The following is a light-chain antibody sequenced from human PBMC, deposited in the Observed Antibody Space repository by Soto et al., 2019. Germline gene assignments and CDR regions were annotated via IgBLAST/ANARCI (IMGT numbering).Light chain of an antibody. V-gene: IGKV1-5*01. Sequence: DIQMTQTQSTLSASIGDRVTITCRASQSISSWLAWYQQKPGKAPKLLIYDASSMESGVPSRFSGSGSGTEFTLTISSLQPDDFATYYCQQYNSYSLTFGHG. J-gene: IGKJ2*01. CDR1: QSISSW. CDR2: DAS. CDR3: QQYNSYSLT.